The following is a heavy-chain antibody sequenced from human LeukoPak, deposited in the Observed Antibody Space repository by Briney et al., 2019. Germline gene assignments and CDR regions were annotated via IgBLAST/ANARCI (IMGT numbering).Heavy chain of an antibody. J-gene: IGHJ3*02. CDR3: ARDVYTGYDYLGTTHAFDI. Sequence: SETLSLTCAVSGYSISSGYYWGWIRQPPGKGLEWIGTIYHSGSTYYNPSLKSRVSISVDTSKNQFTLKLSSVTAADTAVYFCARDVYTGYDYLGTTHAFDIWGQGTMVTVTS. D-gene: IGHD5-12*01. CDR2: IYHSGST. V-gene: IGHV4-38-2*02. CDR1: GYSISSGYY.